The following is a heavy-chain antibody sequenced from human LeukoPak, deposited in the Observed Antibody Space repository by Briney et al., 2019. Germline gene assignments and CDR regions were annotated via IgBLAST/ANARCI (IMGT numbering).Heavy chain of an antibody. CDR2: IYSGGST. J-gene: IGHJ4*02. Sequence: GGSLRLSCAASGFTVSSNYMSWVRQAPGKGLEWVSVIYSGGSTYYADSVKGRFTISRDNSKNSLYLQMNSLRAEDTAVYYCARGSDTAMVPLSYWGQGTLVTVSS. CDR3: ARGSDTAMVPLSY. CDR1: GFTVSSNY. D-gene: IGHD5-18*01. V-gene: IGHV3-53*01.